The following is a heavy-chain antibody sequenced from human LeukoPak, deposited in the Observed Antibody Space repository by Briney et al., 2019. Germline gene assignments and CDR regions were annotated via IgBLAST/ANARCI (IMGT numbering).Heavy chain of an antibody. Sequence: GGSLRLSCAASGFIFSSYWIHWVRQAPGKGLVWVSRINSDGSRTSYAHSVKGRFTISRDNAKNTVYLEMNSLRAEDTAVYYCARAQYSGSQLDYWGQGSLVTVSS. CDR2: INSDGSRT. J-gene: IGHJ4*02. D-gene: IGHD1-26*01. CDR1: GFIFSSYW. V-gene: IGHV3-74*01. CDR3: ARAQYSGSQLDY.